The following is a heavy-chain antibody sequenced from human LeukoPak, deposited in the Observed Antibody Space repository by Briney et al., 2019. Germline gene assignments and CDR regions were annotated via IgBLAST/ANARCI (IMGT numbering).Heavy chain of an antibody. D-gene: IGHD3-10*01. J-gene: IGHJ4*02. CDR1: GFTFSDYY. CDR3: ARAPGSGTQGYYFDY. V-gene: IGHV3-11*06. CDR2: ISSSFTYT. Sequence: GGSLRLSCAASGFTFSDYYMSWIRQAPGKGLEWLSYISSSFTYTNYADSIKGRFTISRDSAKNSLHLQMDSLTAEDTAVYYCARAPGSGTQGYYFDYWGQGTLVTASS.